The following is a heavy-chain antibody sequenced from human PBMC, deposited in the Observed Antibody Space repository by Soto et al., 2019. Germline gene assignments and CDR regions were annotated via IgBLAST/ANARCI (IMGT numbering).Heavy chain of an antibody. CDR3: ARVSARGIAVELLNSYYYGMDV. CDR2: ISSSSSYI. Sequence: RGSLRLSCAASGFTFSSYSMNWVRQAPGKGLEWVSSISSSSSYIYYADSVKGRFTISRDNAKNSLYLQMNSLRAEDTAVYYCARVSARGIAVELLNSYYYGMDVWGQGTKVTVYS. J-gene: IGHJ6*02. V-gene: IGHV3-21*01. CDR1: GFTFSSYS. D-gene: IGHD6-19*01.